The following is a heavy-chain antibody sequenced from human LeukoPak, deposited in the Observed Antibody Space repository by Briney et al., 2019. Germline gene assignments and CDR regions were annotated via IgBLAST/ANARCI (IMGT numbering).Heavy chain of an antibody. CDR3: ARDFVIGHHGLTGYPPDH. CDR1: GYTFTSYD. D-gene: IGHD3-9*01. CDR2: INAGNGNT. J-gene: IGHJ4*02. Sequence: ASVKVSCKASGYTFTSYDINWVRQATGQRLEWMGWINAGNGNTKYSQKLQGRVTMTTDTSTSTAYMELRSLRSDDTAVYYCARDFVIGHHGLTGYPPDHWGQGTLVTVSS. V-gene: IGHV1-18*01.